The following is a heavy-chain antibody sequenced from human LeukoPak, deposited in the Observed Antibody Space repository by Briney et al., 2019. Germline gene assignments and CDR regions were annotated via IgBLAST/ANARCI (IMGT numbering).Heavy chain of an antibody. CDR2: VYTNGGT. J-gene: IGHJ6*03. D-gene: IGHD5-12*01. Sequence: SETLSLTCTVSGGSISRGTYWTWIRQPAGKGLEWIGRVYTNGGTNYNPSLKSRVTISVDMSKTQFSLKLSSVTAADTAIYYCARDYLRATSDYYYYMDVWGKGTTVPVSS. CDR1: GGSISRGTY. CDR3: ARDYLRATSDYYYYMDV. V-gene: IGHV4-61*02.